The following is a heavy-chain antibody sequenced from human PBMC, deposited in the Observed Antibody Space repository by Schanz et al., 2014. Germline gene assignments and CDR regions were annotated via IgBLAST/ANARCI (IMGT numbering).Heavy chain of an antibody. CDR1: GFNFSNYD. Sequence: QVQLVESGGGVVQPGRSLRLSCAASGFNFSNYDIHWVRQAPGKGLEWVSIIYSGVSTYYADSVKGRFTISRDNARNSLYLQMNSLRAEDTAVYYCARGIITMVRGGDVGAFDIWGQGTMVTVSS. D-gene: IGHD3-10*01. CDR2: IYSGVST. V-gene: IGHV3-NL1*01. J-gene: IGHJ3*02. CDR3: ARGIITMVRGGDVGAFDI.